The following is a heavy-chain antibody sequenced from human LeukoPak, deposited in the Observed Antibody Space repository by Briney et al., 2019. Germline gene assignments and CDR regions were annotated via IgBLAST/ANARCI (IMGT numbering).Heavy chain of an antibody. CDR1: GFSFRSCW. CDR2: INGDGSTT. D-gene: IGHD3-3*01. J-gene: IGHJ3*01. V-gene: IGHV3-74*01. CDR3: ASLVGGYYPPVEAFDV. Sequence: TGGSLRLSCAASGFSFRSCWMHWVRQAPGKELVWVSRINGDGSTTNYADSVRGRFTISRDNAKSTLYLQMNSLRADDSAVYFCASLVGGYYPPVEAFDVWGQGTMVTVSS.